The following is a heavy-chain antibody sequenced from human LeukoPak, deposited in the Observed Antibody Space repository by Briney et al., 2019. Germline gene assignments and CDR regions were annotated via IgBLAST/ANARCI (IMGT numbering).Heavy chain of an antibody. CDR2: IWYDGGNK. Sequence: GGSLRLSCAASGFTFSSYGMHWVRQAPGKGLEWVAVIWYDGGNKYYADSVEGRFTISRDNSKNTLYLQMNSLRTEDTAVYYCARVAPYSSSWDIFDYWGQGTLVTVSS. CDR1: GFTFSSYG. V-gene: IGHV3-33*01. CDR3: ARVAPYSSSWDIFDY. J-gene: IGHJ4*02. D-gene: IGHD6-13*01.